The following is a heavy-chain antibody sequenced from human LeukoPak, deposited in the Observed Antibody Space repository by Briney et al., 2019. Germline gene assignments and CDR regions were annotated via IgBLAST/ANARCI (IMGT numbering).Heavy chain of an antibody. V-gene: IGHV3-30*03. CDR1: GFTFRTYA. CDR3: ARDDGDWPFDY. Sequence: PGGSLRLSCEASGFTFRTYAMHWVRQAPGKGLEWVAVISDDESNKYYADSVKGRFTISRDNSKNTLYLQMNSLRAEDTAVYYCARDDGDWPFDYWGQGTLVTVSS. D-gene: IGHD4-17*01. CDR2: ISDDESNK. J-gene: IGHJ4*02.